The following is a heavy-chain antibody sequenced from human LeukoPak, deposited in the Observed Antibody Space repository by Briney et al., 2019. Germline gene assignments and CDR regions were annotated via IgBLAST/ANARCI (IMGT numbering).Heavy chain of an antibody. CDR1: GFTFSSYS. J-gene: IGHJ5*02. CDR2: IGSSSSYI. CDR3: ARDHEGYSCVPFDP. V-gene: IGHV3-21*01. Sequence: GGSLRLSCAASGFTFSSYSMNWVRQAPGKGLEWVSSIGSSSSYIYYADSVKGRFTISRDNAKNSLYLQMNSLRAEDTAVYYCARDHEGYSCVPFDPWGQGTLVTVPS. D-gene: IGHD5-18*01.